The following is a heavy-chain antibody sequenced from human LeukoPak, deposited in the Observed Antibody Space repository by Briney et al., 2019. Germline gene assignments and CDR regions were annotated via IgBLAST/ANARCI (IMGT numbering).Heavy chain of an antibody. Sequence: GGSLRLSCTASGFTFGDYAMSWVRQAPGKGLEWVGFIRSKAYGGTTEYAASVKGRFTISRDDSKSIAYLQMNSLKTEDTAVYYCTRHQIAARPYYFDYWGQGTLVTVSS. CDR1: GFTFGDYA. CDR3: TRHQIAARPYYFDY. CDR2: IRSKAYGGTT. D-gene: IGHD6-6*01. V-gene: IGHV3-49*04. J-gene: IGHJ4*02.